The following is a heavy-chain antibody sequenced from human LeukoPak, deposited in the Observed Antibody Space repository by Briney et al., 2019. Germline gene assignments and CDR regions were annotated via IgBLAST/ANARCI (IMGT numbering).Heavy chain of an antibody. V-gene: IGHV3-30*02. D-gene: IGHD3-22*01. J-gene: IGHJ4*02. Sequence: GGSLRLSCAASGFTFSNHGIHWVRQAPGKGLEWVAFIRSDGTNKYYVDSVKGRLTISRDNSKNSLYLQMNTLSAEDTAIYYCVASGYVYWGQGTLVTVSS. CDR3: VASGYVY. CDR1: GFTFSNHG. CDR2: IRSDGTNK.